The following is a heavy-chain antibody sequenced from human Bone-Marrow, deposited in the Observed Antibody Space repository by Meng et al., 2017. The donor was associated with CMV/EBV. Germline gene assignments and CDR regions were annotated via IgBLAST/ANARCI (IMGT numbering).Heavy chain of an antibody. J-gene: IGHJ4*02. Sequence: GGSLRLSCAASGFTFSDYYMSWIRQAPGKGLEWVSYISSRDTTIYYADSVKGRFTISRDNAKNSLYLQMNGLRAEDTAVYYCARQWEFVSPLDHWGQGTLVTVSS. CDR2: ISSRDTTI. V-gene: IGHV3-11*04. CDR3: ARQWEFVSPLDH. D-gene: IGHD1-26*01. CDR1: GFTFSDYY.